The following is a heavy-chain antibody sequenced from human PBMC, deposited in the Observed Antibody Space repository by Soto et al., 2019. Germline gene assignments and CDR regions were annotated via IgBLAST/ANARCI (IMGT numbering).Heavy chain of an antibody. CDR2: ISAHNGNT. D-gene: IGHD1-1*01. CDR1: GYAFTTYG. CDR3: ARGRYGDS. V-gene: IGHV1-18*01. Sequence: QVHLVQSGAEVKKPGASVKVSCKGSGYAFTTYGITWVRQAPGQGLEWMRWISAHNGNTNYAQKLQGRVTVTRDTSTSTAYMELRSLRSDDTAVYYCARGRYGDSWGQGALVTVSS. J-gene: IGHJ4*02.